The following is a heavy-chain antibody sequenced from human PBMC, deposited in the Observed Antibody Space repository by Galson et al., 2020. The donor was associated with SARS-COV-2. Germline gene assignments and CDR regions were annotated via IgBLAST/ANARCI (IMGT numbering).Heavy chain of an antibody. J-gene: IGHJ3*02. CDR3: TIYCSGCVCHSLDAFHI. CDR2: IRNKVYRGTT. V-gene: IGHV3-49*03. CDR1: GFTFGDYA. D-gene: IGHD2-15*01. Sequence: GGSLRLSCATSGFTFGDYAMNWLRQAPGRGLEWLGLIRNKVYRGTTEYATSVKGRFTISRDDSKNIAYLQMNSLKTEDTAVYYCTIYCSGCVCHSLDAFHIWGQGTRVTVSS.